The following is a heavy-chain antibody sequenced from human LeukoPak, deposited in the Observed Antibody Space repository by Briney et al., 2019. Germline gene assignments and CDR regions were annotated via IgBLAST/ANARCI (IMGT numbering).Heavy chain of an antibody. V-gene: IGHV4-59*02. CDR1: GASVSSDY. J-gene: IGHJ4*02. CDR3: GRNLGSGSDH. CDR2: THYRGDI. D-gene: IGHD3-10*01. Sequence: SSETLSLTCSVPGASVSSDYWNWIRQSPGRGLEWIGYTHYRGDINYNPSLKSQLTMSVDASSNQVSLKLSSVTAADAAVYYCGRNLGSGSDHWGQGTLVTVSS.